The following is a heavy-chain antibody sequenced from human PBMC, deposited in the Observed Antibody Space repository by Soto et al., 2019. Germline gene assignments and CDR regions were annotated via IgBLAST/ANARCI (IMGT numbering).Heavy chain of an antibody. CDR2: VYNSGST. CDR1: GGSISNHY. CDR3: AKRTISDSTSGPYNWLDP. J-gene: IGHJ5*02. V-gene: IGHV4-59*08. Sequence: SETLSLTCTVSGGSISNHYWNWLRQPPGRGLEWIGCVYNSGSTIYNPSLESRVTISVDTSKNQFSLSLSSVTAADTAVYYCAKRTISDSTSGPYNWLDPWGQGALVTSPQ. D-gene: IGHD2-2*01.